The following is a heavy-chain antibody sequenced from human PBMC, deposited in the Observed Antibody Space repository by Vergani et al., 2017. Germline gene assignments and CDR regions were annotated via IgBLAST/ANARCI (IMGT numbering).Heavy chain of an antibody. V-gene: IGHV1-46*01. CDR3: ASADCSGNLPGDY. CDR2: INPSGGST. CDR1: GYTFTSYY. Sequence: QVQLVQSGAEVKKPGASVKVSCKASGYTFTSYYMHWVRQAPGQGLEWMGIINPSGGSTNYAQKFQGRVTMTRDTSTSTVYMELSSLRSEDTAVYYCASADCSGNLPGDYWGQGTLVTVSS. D-gene: IGHD4-23*01. J-gene: IGHJ4*02.